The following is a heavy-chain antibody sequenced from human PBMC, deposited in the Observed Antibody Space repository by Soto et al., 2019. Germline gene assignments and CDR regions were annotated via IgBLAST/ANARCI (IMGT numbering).Heavy chain of an antibody. Sequence: AAVKVSCKASGYTFTSYGISWVRQAPGQGLEWMGWISAYNGNTNYAQKLQGRVTMTTDTSTSTAYMQLRSLRSDDTAPYYCARVEYDFWSGYPVSFDYWGQGTLVTVSS. J-gene: IGHJ4*02. CDR3: ARVEYDFWSGYPVSFDY. CDR2: ISAYNGNT. D-gene: IGHD3-3*01. V-gene: IGHV1-18*01. CDR1: GYTFTSYG.